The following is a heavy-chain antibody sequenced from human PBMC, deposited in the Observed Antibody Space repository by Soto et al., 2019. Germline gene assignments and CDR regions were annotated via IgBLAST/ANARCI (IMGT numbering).Heavy chain of an antibody. CDR3: AREGSYSAYNFAHGIQLWSFDF. D-gene: IGHD5-12*01. V-gene: IGHV4-4*07. J-gene: IGHJ4*02. CDR2: IFSSGST. Sequence: QVRLQESGPGLLKPSETLSLTCTVSGGSINTFYWSWVRQPVGKGLEWIGRIFSSGSTSFNPSLESRVAMSVDTSKNHFSLNLSSVTAADMAVYYCAREGSYSAYNFAHGIQLWSFDFWGQGALVTVSS. CDR1: GGSINTFY.